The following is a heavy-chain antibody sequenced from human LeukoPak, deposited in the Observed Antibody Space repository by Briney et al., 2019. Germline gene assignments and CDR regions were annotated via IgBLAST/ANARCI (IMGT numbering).Heavy chain of an antibody. CDR3: AKQLGYCSDGSCYFPY. CDR2: ISGSGGST. Sequence: GGSLRLSCAASGFTSSNYAMSWVRQAPGKGLEWVSAISGSGGSTYYADSVKGRFTISRDMSKSTLCLQMNSLRAEDTAVYYCAKQLGYCSDGSCYFPYWGQGTLVTVSS. V-gene: IGHV3-23*01. D-gene: IGHD2-15*01. CDR1: GFTSSNYA. J-gene: IGHJ4*02.